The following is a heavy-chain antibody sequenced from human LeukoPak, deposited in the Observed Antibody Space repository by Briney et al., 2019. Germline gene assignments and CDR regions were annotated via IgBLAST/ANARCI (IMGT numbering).Heavy chain of an antibody. Sequence: WETLSLTCTVSGGSISSYYWTWIRQPPGKELEWIGYISDSGSTHYNPSLKSRVTISLDTSKNPFTLRLSSVTAADSAVYYCARQGSGFENYFDSWGQGALVTVSS. CDR3: ARQGSGFENYFDS. V-gene: IGHV4-59*01. D-gene: IGHD5-18*01. CDR2: ISDSGST. CDR1: GGSISSYY. J-gene: IGHJ4*02.